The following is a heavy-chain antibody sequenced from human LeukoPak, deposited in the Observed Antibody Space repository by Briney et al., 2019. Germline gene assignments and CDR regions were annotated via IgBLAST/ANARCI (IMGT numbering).Heavy chain of an antibody. Sequence: GGSLRLSCAASGFTFSSYWMSLVRQAPGKGLEWVANIKQDGSEKYYVDSVKGRFTVSRDNAKNSLYLQMNSLRAEDTAVYYCAREVDTAMVDYWGQGTLVTVSS. V-gene: IGHV3-7*01. CDR3: AREVDTAMVDY. J-gene: IGHJ4*02. D-gene: IGHD5-18*01. CDR2: IKQDGSEK. CDR1: GFTFSSYW.